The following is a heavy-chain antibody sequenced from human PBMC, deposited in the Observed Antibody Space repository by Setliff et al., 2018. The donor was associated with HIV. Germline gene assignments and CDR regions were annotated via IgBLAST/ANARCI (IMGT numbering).Heavy chain of an antibody. V-gene: IGHV4-39*01. CDR3: ARSKYSSGWYSDHDAFDI. CDR1: GGSISSSSYY. Sequence: PSETLSLTCTVSGGSISSSSYYWGWIRQPPGKGLQWIGSIYYRGSTYYNPSLKSRVTISVATSKIQFSLKLTSVTAADTALYYCARSKYSSGWYSDHDAFDIWGQGTMVTVSS. CDR2: IYYRGST. D-gene: IGHD6-19*01. J-gene: IGHJ3*02.